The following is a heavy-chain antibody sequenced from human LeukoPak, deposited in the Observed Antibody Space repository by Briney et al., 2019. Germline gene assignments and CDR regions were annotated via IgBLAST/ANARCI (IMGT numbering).Heavy chain of an antibody. J-gene: IGHJ3*02. CDR3: ANWEVVVPAAIAFDAFDI. CDR2: ISSSSSTI. D-gene: IGHD2-2*01. CDR1: GFTFSSYS. V-gene: IGHV3-48*01. Sequence: PGGSLRLSCAASGFTFSSYSMNWVRQAPGKGLEWVSYISSSSSTIYYADSVKGRFTTSRDNAKNSLYLQMNSLRAEDTAVYYCANWEVVVPAAIAFDAFDIWGQGTMVTVSS.